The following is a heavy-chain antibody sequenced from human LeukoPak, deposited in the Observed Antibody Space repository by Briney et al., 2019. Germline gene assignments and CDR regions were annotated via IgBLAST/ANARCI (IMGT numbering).Heavy chain of an antibody. Sequence: GGFLRLSCAASGFSFSSYGMHWVRQAPGKGLEWVAVIWYDGSDKYYADSVKGRFTISRDNSKNRLYLQMNSLRAEDTAVYYCARDLNYHDSSGYLDYWGQGTLVTVSS. J-gene: IGHJ4*02. CDR3: ARDLNYHDSSGYLDY. CDR2: IWYDGSDK. V-gene: IGHV3-33*01. D-gene: IGHD3-22*01. CDR1: GFSFSSYG.